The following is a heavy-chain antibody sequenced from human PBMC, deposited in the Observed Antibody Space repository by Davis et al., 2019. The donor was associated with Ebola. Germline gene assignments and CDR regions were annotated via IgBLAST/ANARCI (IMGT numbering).Heavy chain of an antibody. CDR3: ARDAYGCSSTSCYYYYGMDV. CDR1: GYTFTSYA. J-gene: IGHJ6*02. D-gene: IGHD2-2*01. V-gene: IGHV1-3*01. Sequence: ASVNVSCKASGYTFTSYAMHWVRQAPGQRLEWMGWINAGNGNTKYSQKFQGRVTITRDTSASTAYMELSSLRSEDTAVYYCARDAYGCSSTSCYYYYGMDVWGQGTTVTVSS. CDR2: INAGNGNT.